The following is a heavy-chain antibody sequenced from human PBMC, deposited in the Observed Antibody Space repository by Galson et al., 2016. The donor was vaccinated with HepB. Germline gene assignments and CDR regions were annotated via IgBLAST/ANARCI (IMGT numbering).Heavy chain of an antibody. CDR1: GFMFSGYW. CDR3: ASDIVVEPAA. J-gene: IGHJ5*02. V-gene: IGHV3-7*03. D-gene: IGHD2-2*01. CDR2: INKDGSGK. Sequence: SLRLSCAASGFMFSGYWMNWVRQAPGKGLEWVATINKDGSGKCYVDTGKGRFTISRDNTKNSLHLQMNSLRAEDTAVYYCASDIVVEPAAWGQGTLVTVP.